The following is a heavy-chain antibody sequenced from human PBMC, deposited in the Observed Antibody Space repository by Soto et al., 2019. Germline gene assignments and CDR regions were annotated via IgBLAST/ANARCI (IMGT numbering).Heavy chain of an antibody. D-gene: IGHD4-17*01. J-gene: IGHJ3*02. CDR3: AKEPNCDYVGGFDM. CDR1: GFIFSNYA. V-gene: IGHV3-23*01. CDR2: ISASGGST. Sequence: HGGSLRISCAASGFIFSNYAMSWVRQAPGKGLEWVSGISASGGSTYYSDSVKGRFTISSDNSKNTLYLQMNSLRVEDTAIYYCAKEPNCDYVGGFDMWGQGTMVTVSS.